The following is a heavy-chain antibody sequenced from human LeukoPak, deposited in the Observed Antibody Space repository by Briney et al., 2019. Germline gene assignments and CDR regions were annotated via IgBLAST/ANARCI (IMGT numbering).Heavy chain of an antibody. CDR3: ARGSLEYFDY. CDR2: ISSSSSYI. CDR1: GFTFSSYS. D-gene: IGHD3-3*02. J-gene: IGHJ4*02. Sequence: GGSLRLSCAASGFTFSSYSMNWVRQAPGKGLEWVSSISSSSSYIYYADSVKDRFTISRDNAKNSLYLQMNSLRAEDMAVYFCARGSLEYFDYWGQGTLVTVSS. V-gene: IGHV3-21*01.